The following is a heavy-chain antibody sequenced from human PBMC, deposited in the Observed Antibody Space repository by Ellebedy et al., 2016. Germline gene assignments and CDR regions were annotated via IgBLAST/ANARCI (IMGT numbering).Heavy chain of an antibody. Sequence: GESLKISCTASGFIFSSYGIHWVRQAPGKGLEWVAVISHDGSNKYYADSVKGRFTISRDNSMNTLYVQMNSLRDEDTAVYYCAKGRGKLGMIDYWGQGTLVTVSS. CDR2: ISHDGSNK. D-gene: IGHD7-27*01. J-gene: IGHJ4*02. CDR3: AKGRGKLGMIDY. CDR1: GFIFSSYG. V-gene: IGHV3-30*18.